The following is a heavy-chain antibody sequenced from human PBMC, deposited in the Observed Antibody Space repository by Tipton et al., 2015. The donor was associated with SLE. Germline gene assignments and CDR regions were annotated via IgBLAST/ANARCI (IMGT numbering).Heavy chain of an antibody. CDR3: AKAMTTVSYDAFDV. J-gene: IGHJ3*01. CDR2: IYTDGTT. D-gene: IGHD4-17*01. Sequence: SLRLSCAASGFIVTHNYMSWVRQAPGKGLEWVSLIYTDGTTYYADSAKGRFSISRDNSKNTLYLQMNSLRAEDTAVYYCAKAMTTVSYDAFDVWGQGTMVTVSS. CDR1: GFIVTHNY. V-gene: IGHV3-53*05.